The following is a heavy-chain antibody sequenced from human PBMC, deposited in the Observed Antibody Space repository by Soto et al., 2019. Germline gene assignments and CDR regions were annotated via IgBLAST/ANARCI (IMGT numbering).Heavy chain of an antibody. CDR2: ISTSGATR. V-gene: IGHV3-48*02. J-gene: IGHJ4*02. Sequence: EVQLVESGGGLVQPGGSLRLFCVASGFTFSTDSMNWGRQAPGKGLEWVAHISTSGATRYYADSVKGRFTISRDNAKTSLYLQMDSLRNEDTAVYYCARFFGSGFDYWGQGTLVTVSS. CDR3: ARFFGSGFDY. CDR1: GFTFSTDS. D-gene: IGHD6-19*01.